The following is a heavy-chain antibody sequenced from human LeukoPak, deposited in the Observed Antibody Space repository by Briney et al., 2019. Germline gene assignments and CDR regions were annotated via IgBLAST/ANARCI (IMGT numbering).Heavy chain of an antibody. CDR2: INPNGDGR. CDR3: ARGIRGDTSSYSLFDY. V-gene: IGHV1-2*02. D-gene: IGHD3-22*01. CDR1: LYTFTGQI. J-gene: IGHJ4*02. Sequence: GASVKVSCKASLYTFTGQIIHWVRPAPGQGLEWMGWINPNGDGRSFAQKFQGRIAMTRDTSISTAYMELRSMTLDDAAIYYCARGIRGDTSSYSLFDYWDQGTLVIVSS.